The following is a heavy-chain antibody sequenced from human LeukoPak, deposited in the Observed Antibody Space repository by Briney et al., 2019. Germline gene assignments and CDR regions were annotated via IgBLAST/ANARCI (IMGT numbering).Heavy chain of an antibody. CDR2: INHSGST. CDR1: GGSFSGYY. CDR3: ARENSITMVRGVIIRNNWFDP. V-gene: IGHV4-34*01. D-gene: IGHD3-10*01. J-gene: IGHJ5*02. Sequence: PSETLSLTCAVYGGSFSGYYWSWIRQPPGKGLEWIGEINHSGSTNYNPSFKSRVTISVDTSKNQFSLKLSSVTAADTAVYYCARENSITMVRGVIIRNNWFDPWGQGTLVTVSS.